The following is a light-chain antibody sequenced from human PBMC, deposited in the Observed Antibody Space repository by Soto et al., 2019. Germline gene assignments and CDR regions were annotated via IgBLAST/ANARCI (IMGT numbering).Light chain of an antibody. CDR1: SRDVGAYVY. J-gene: IGLJ2*01. CDR3: IADKGSNKFV. CDR2: EVT. Sequence: QSALTQPSSASGSPGESVTMSCTGTSRDVGAYVYVSWFQQHTGKAPKLLIYEVTKRPSGVPDRFSGSSAGNTASLTVSGLQVEDEADYYCIADKGSNKFVFGGGPKMT. V-gene: IGLV2-8*01.